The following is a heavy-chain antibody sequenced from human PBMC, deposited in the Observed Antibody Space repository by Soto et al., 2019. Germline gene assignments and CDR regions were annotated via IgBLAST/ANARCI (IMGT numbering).Heavy chain of an antibody. CDR1: GGSIRSDNYY. CDR3: ARLVHTVPTGWFDH. J-gene: IGHJ5*02. CDR2: IYYSGNT. D-gene: IGHD4-17*01. Sequence: PSETLSLTCAVSGGSIRSDNYYWSWIRQPPGKGLEWIGYIYYSGNTYYNPSLKGRLAISVDTSKSQFSLKLSSVTAADTAVYYCARLVHTVPTGWFDHWGQGALVP. V-gene: IGHV4-30-4*01.